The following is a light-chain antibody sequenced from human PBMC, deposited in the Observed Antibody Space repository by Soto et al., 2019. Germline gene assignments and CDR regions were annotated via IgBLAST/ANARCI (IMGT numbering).Light chain of an antibody. CDR1: SSDVGGYNY. Sequence: QSALTQPASVSGSPGQSITISCTGTSSDVGGYNYVSWYQQHPGKAPKLMIYEVSNRPSGVSNRFSGSKSGNTASLTISGLQAEDEADYYCSSYTSSPTHVFGGGTKLTVL. V-gene: IGLV2-14*01. J-gene: IGLJ2*01. CDR3: SSYTSSPTHV. CDR2: EVS.